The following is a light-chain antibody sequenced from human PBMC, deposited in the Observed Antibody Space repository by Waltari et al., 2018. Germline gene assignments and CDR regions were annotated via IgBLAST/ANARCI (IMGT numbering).Light chain of an antibody. V-gene: IGLV1-44*01. CDR3: ATWDDSLNGWV. J-gene: IGLJ3*02. Sequence: QAVLTQPPSASGAPVQMVSISCSGTNSNIGSNTVNWYQQLPGTAPKLLISSDYHRPSGCPDRFFGSRSGTSASLAISGLLSEDEADYYCATWDDSLNGWVFGGGTKLTVL. CDR1: NSNIGSNT. CDR2: SDY.